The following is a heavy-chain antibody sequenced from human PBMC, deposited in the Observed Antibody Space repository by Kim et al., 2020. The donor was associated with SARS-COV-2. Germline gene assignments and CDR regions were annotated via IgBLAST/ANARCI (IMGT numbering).Heavy chain of an antibody. CDR1: GFTFSNAW. V-gene: IGHV3-15*01. J-gene: IGHJ6*01. CDR3: TTDVTIEWGYYGMDV. CDR2: IKSKTDGGTT. D-gene: IGHD3-10*01. Sequence: GGSLRLSCAASGFTFSNAWMTWVRQAPGKGLEWVGRIKSKTDGGTTDDAATVQGRFTIARDESKNTLYLQMNSLKTKATAVYYCTTDVTIEWGYYGMDV.